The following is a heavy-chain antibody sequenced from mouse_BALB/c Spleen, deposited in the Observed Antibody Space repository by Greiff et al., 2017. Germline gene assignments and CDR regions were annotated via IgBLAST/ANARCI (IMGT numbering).Heavy chain of an antibody. D-gene: IGHD2-3*01. CDR1: GFNIKDYY. CDR2: IDPENGDT. V-gene: IGHV14-4*02. Sequence: VQLQQSGAELVRSGASVKLSCTASGFNIKDYYMHWVKQRPEQGLEWIGWIDPENGDTEYAPKFQGKATMTADTSSNTAYLQLSSLTSEDTAVYYCNAVYDYFDYWGQGTTLTVSS. CDR3: NAVYDYFDY. J-gene: IGHJ2*01.